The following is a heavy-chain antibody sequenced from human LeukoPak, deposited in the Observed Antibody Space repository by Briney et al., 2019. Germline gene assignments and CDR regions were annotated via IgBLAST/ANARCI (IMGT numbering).Heavy chain of an antibody. CDR2: IYSGGST. CDR3: AREVPSYSYGANWFDP. Sequence: GGSLRLSCAASGFTVSSNYMSWVRQAPGKGLEWVSVIYSGGSTYYADSMKGRFTISRDNSKNTLYLQINSLRAEDTAVYYCAREVPSYSYGANWFDPWGQGTLVTVSS. D-gene: IGHD5-18*01. CDR1: GFTVSSNY. J-gene: IGHJ5*02. V-gene: IGHV3-53*01.